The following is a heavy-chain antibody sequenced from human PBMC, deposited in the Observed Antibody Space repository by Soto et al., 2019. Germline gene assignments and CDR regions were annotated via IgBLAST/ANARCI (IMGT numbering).Heavy chain of an antibody. CDR1: GFTFSSYS. J-gene: IGHJ4*02. CDR3: VAPSVATIKGPNY. Sequence: GGSLRLSCAASGFTFSSYSMHWVRQAPGKGLEWVSSISSSSSCIYYADSVKGRFTISRDNAKNSLYLQMNSLRAEDTAVYYWVAPSVATIKGPNYWGKGTLVTVSS. D-gene: IGHD5-12*01. CDR2: ISSSSSCI. V-gene: IGHV3-21*01.